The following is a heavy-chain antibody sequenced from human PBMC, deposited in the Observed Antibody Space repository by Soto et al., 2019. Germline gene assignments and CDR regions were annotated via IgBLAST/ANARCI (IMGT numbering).Heavy chain of an antibody. J-gene: IGHJ5*02. Sequence: ASVKVSCKASGYTFTSYAMHWVRQAPGQRLEWMGWINAGNGNTKYSQKFQGRVTITRDTSASTAYMELSSLRSEDTAVYYCARDSKLVSAAGKFEHWGQGNLVTVSS. CDR2: INAGNGNT. D-gene: IGHD6-13*01. CDR1: GYTFTSYA. CDR3: ARDSKLVSAAGKFEH. V-gene: IGHV1-3*01.